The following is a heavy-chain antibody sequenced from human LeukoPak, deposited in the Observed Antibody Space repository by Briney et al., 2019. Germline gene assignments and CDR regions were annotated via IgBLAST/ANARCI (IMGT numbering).Heavy chain of an antibody. D-gene: IGHD5-12*01. V-gene: IGHV4-61*02. Sequence: SETLSLTCTVSGDSIRTSSAYWSWVRQPAGKELEWIGRIYGRGSTNYNPSLKSRVTISVDKSKNQFSLKLSSVTAADTAVYCCARDAYGYTDTWGQGTLVTVSS. CDR3: ARDAYGYTDT. CDR1: GDSIRTSSAY. CDR2: IYGRGST. J-gene: IGHJ5*02.